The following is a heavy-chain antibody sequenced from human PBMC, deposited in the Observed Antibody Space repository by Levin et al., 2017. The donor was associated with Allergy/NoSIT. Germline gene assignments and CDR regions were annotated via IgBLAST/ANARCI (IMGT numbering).Heavy chain of an antibody. D-gene: IGHD2-2*01. CDR2: MNPNSGNT. CDR3: ARVAVDHCSSTSCYRFPYTRINWFDP. Sequence: ASVKVSCKASGYTFTSYDINWVRQATGQGLEWMGWMNPNSGNTGYAQKFQGRVTMTRNTSISTAYMELSSLRSEDTAVYYCARVAVDHCSSTSCYRFPYTRINWFDPWGQGTLVTVSS. CDR1: GYTFTSYD. J-gene: IGHJ5*02. V-gene: IGHV1-8*01.